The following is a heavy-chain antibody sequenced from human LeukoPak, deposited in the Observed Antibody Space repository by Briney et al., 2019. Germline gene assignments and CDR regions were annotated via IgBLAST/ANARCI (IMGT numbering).Heavy chain of an antibody. D-gene: IGHD6-13*01. J-gene: IGHJ4*02. Sequence: PGGSLRLSCAASGFTFSSYAMSWVRQAPGKGLQWVSAISGSGVSTYYADSVKGRFTISRDNSKNTLYLQMNSLRAEDTAVYYCARETPYSSSWTVFDYWGLGTLVTVSS. V-gene: IGHV3-23*01. CDR2: ISGSGVST. CDR1: GFTFSSYA. CDR3: ARETPYSSSWTVFDY.